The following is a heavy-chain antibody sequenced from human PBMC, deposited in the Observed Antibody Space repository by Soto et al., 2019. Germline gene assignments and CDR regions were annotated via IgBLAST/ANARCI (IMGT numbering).Heavy chain of an antibody. CDR1: GYTFTSYG. D-gene: IGHD2-2*01. J-gene: IGHJ5*02. Sequence: GASVKVSCKASGYTFTSYGISWVRQAPGQGLEWMGWISAYNGNTNYAQKLQGRVTMTTDTSTSTAYMELRSLRSDDTAVYYCARVCPALLSLPAAMVDNWFDPWGQGTLVTVSS. CDR2: ISAYNGNT. CDR3: ARVCPALLSLPAAMVDNWFDP. V-gene: IGHV1-18*01.